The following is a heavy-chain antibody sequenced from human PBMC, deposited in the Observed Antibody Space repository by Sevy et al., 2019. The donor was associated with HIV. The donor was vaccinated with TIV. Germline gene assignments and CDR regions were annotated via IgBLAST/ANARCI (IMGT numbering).Heavy chain of an antibody. CDR1: GYTLTELS. D-gene: IGHD7-27*01. V-gene: IGHV1-24*01. Sequence: ASVKDSCKVSGYTLTELSMHWVRQPPGKGLEWMGGFDPEDGETIYAQKFQGRVTMTEDTSTDTDYMELSSLRYEDTAVYYCATDPLGSPYYYYGMDVWGQGTTVTVSS. CDR3: ATDPLGSPYYYYGMDV. CDR2: FDPEDGET. J-gene: IGHJ6*02.